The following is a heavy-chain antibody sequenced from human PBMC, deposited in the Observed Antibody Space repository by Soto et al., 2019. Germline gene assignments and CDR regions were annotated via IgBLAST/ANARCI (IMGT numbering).Heavy chain of an antibody. CDR2: ISAYNGNT. CDR3: ARTGYCISTSCPPNYYYYGMDV. J-gene: IGHJ6*02. D-gene: IGHD2-2*01. Sequence: QVQLVQSGAEVKKPGASVKVSCKASGYTFTSYGISWVRQAPGQGLEWMGWISAYNGNTNYAQKLQGRVTMTTDTTTSTDYMELRSLRSDDTAVYYCARTGYCISTSCPPNYYYYGMDVWGQGTTVTVSS. V-gene: IGHV1-18*01. CDR1: GYTFTSYG.